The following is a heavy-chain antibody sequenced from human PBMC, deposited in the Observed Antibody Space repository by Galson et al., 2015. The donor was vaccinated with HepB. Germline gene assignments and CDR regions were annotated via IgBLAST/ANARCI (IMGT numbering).Heavy chain of an antibody. D-gene: IGHD2-2*01. CDR3: AREEGYCSSTSCYWYYMDV. Sequence: SLRLSCAASGFTFSSYAMHWVRQAPGKGLEWVAVISYEGSNKYYADSGKGRFTIHRDNSKNTLYLQMHSLRAEDTAVYYCAREEGYCSSTSCYWYYMDVWGKGTTVTVSS. J-gene: IGHJ6*03. CDR1: GFTFSSYA. CDR2: ISYEGSNK. V-gene: IGHV3-30-3*01.